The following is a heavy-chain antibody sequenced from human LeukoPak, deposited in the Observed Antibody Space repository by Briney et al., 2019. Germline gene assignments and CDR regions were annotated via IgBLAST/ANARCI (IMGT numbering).Heavy chain of an antibody. J-gene: IGHJ6*02. Sequence: GASVKVSCKASGYTLTSYYLHWVRQAPGQGLEWMAIINPSGGSTSHTQKFQGRVTLTRDTSTSTVYMELSSLRSEDTAVYYCALAARYYYYTMDVWGQGTTVTVSS. CDR2: INPSGGST. CDR1: GYTLTSYY. CDR3: ALAARYYYYTMDV. V-gene: IGHV1-46*01. D-gene: IGHD6-6*01.